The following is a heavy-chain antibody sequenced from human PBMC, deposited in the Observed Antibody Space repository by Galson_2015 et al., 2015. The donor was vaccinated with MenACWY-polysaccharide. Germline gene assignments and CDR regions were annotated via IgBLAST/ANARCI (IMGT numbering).Heavy chain of an antibody. D-gene: IGHD2-2*01. CDR2: ISGSGGST. CDR3: AKSRTIADAFDV. Sequence: SLRLSCAASGFTFSSYAMSWVRQAPGKGLEWVSAISGSGGSTYYADSVKGRFTISRDNSKNTLYLQMNSLRAEDTALYYCAKSRTIADAFDVWGQGTMVTVSS. CDR1: GFTFSSYA. V-gene: IGHV3-23*01. J-gene: IGHJ3*01.